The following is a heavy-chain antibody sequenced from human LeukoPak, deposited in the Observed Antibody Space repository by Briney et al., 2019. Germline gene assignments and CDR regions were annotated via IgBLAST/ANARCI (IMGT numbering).Heavy chain of an antibody. CDR3: ARDSGLLRTYYDVWSGYLYYYMDV. D-gene: IGHD3-3*01. Sequence: ASVKVSCKASGYTFTSYGISWVRQAPGQGLEWMGWISAYNGNTNYAQKLQGRVTMTTDTSTSTAYMELRSLRSDDTAVYYCARDSGLLRTYYDVWSGYLYYYMDVWGKGTTVTVSS. V-gene: IGHV1-18*01. CDR2: ISAYNGNT. CDR1: GYTFTSYG. J-gene: IGHJ6*03.